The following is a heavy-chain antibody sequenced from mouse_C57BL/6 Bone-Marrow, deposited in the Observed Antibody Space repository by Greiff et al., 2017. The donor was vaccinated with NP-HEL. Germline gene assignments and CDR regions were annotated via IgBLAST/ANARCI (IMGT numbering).Heavy chain of an antibody. Sequence: EVQLQQSGPELVKPGASVKISCKASGYSFTDYNMNWVKQSNGKSLEWIGVINPNYGTTSYNQKFKGKATLTVDQSSSTAYMQLNSLTSEDSAVYDCADRHYYGSSHWYFDVWGTGTTVTVSS. D-gene: IGHD1-1*01. CDR3: ADRHYYGSSHWYFDV. CDR1: GYSFTDYN. J-gene: IGHJ1*03. CDR2: INPNYGTT. V-gene: IGHV1-39*01.